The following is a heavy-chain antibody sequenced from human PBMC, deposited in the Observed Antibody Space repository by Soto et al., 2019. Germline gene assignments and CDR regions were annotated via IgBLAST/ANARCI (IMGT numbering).Heavy chain of an antibody. CDR3: ATGRFSAMIRGVIMFDP. Sequence: SLTCTVSGGSISSYYWNWIRQPPGKGLEWIGYIHYSGSTNYNPSLKSRVTISVDTSNNQFSLKLSSLTAADTAVYYCATGRFSAMIRGVIMFDPWGQGTLVTVSS. V-gene: IGHV4-59*01. J-gene: IGHJ5*02. CDR1: GGSISSYY. D-gene: IGHD3-10*01. CDR2: IHYSGST.